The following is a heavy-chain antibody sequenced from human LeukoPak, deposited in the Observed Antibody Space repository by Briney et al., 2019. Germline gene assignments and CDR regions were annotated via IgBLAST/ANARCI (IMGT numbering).Heavy chain of an antibody. J-gene: IGHJ6*02. V-gene: IGHV4-59*01. Sequence: PSETLSLTCTVSGGSIGRYYWSWVRQPPGKGLEWIGYIYYSGSTNYNPSLKSRVTISVDASKNQFSLKLSSVTAAATAVYYCARDFTRGYSYGSHGHYYYGMDVWGQGTTVTVSS. CDR3: ARDFTRGYSYGSHGHYYYGMDV. CDR1: GGSIGRYY. CDR2: IYYSGST. D-gene: IGHD5-18*01.